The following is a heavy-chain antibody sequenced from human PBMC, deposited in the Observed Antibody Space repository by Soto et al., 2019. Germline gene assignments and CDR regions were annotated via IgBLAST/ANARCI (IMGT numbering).Heavy chain of an antibody. CDR1: GFTFSSYA. D-gene: IGHD6-13*01. CDR3: ARYRVGSWTFDY. CDR2: ISYDGSNK. V-gene: IGHV3-30-3*01. Sequence: QVQLVESGGGVVQPGRSLRLSCAASGFTFSSYAMHWVRQAPGKGLEWVAVISYDGSNKYYADSVKGRFTISRDNSKNTLYLQMNSLRAEDTAVYYCARYRVGSWTFDYWGQGTLVTVSS. J-gene: IGHJ4*02.